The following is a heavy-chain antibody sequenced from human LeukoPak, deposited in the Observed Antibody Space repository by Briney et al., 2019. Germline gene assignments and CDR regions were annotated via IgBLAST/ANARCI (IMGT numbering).Heavy chain of an antibody. CDR3: ATDNWNYDRDYYYYYYMDV. CDR2: IIPIFGTA. J-gene: IGHJ6*03. D-gene: IGHD1-7*01. V-gene: IGHV1-69*06. Sequence: ASVKVSCKTSGYTFTSYDFNWVRQAPGQGLEWMGGIIPIFGTANYAQKFQGRVTITADKSTSTAYMELSSLRSEDTAVYYCATDNWNYDRDYYYYYYMDVWGKGTTVTVSS. CDR1: GYTFTSYD.